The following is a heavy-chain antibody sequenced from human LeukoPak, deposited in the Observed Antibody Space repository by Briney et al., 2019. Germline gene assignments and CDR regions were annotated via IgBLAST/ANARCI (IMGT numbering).Heavy chain of an antibody. J-gene: IGHJ4*02. V-gene: IGHV3-33*01. CDR2: IWYDGSNK. Sequence: PGGSLRLSCAASGFTFSSYGMHWVRQAPGKVLEWVAVIWYDGSNKYYADSVKGRFTISRDNSKNTLYLQMNSLRAEDTAVYYCARDYDFWSGHPPFDYWGQGTLVTVSS. CDR3: ARDYDFWSGHPPFDY. D-gene: IGHD3-3*01. CDR1: GFTFSSYG.